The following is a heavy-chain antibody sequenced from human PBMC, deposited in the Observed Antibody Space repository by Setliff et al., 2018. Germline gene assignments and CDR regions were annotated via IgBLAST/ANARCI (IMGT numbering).Heavy chain of an antibody. J-gene: IGHJ4*02. V-gene: IGHV3-48*01. Sequence: GESLKISCAASGFTFSTYSMNWARQAPGKGLEWISYTSSSSNTIYYADSVRGRFTVSRDNARNSLYLQMNNLRAEDTAVYYCARDEVNCSGSKCYSGFDSWGQGTLVTVSS. CDR3: ARDEVNCSGSKCYSGFDS. D-gene: IGHD2-15*01. CDR2: TSSSSNTI. CDR1: GFTFSTYS.